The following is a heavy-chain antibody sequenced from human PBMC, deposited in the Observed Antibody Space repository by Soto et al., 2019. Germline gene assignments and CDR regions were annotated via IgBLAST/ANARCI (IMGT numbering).Heavy chain of an antibody. CDR3: ARVTYSGSPIFDY. J-gene: IGHJ4*02. V-gene: IGHV4-39*01. D-gene: IGHD1-26*01. CDR2: IYYSGST. Sequence: PSETLSLTCTVSGGSISSSSYYWGLIRQPPGKGLEWIGSIYYSGSTYYNPSLKSRVTISVDTSKNQFSLKLSSVTAADTAVYYCARVTYSGSPIFDYWGQGTLVTVSS. CDR1: GGSISSSSYY.